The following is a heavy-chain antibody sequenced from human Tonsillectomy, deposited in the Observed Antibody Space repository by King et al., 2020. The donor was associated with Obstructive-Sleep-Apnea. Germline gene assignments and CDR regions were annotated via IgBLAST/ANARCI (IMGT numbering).Heavy chain of an antibody. CDR2: IYPGDADT. J-gene: IGHJ4*02. Sequence: EQLVQSGAEVKKPGESLKISCKGSGYTFTSYWIGWVRQMPGKGLEWIGIIYPGDADTRYSPSFQDKVIISDDKSISTAYLQWSSLKASDTAMYYCARHSAGGNSGIDYWGQGTLVTVSS. CDR3: ARHSAGGNSGIDY. CDR1: GYTFTSYW. D-gene: IGHD4-23*01. V-gene: IGHV5-51*01.